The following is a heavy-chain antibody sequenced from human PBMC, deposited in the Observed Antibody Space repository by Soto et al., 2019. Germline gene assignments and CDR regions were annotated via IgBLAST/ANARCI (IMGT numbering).Heavy chain of an antibody. CDR1: GYSFTSYY. D-gene: IGHD6-13*01. CDR3: ARSQEAAGHFDY. V-gene: IGHV1-46*01. CDR2: INPSGGST. Sequence: AASVKVSCKASGYSFTSYYMYWVRQAPGQGLECMGIINPSGGSTSYAQKFQGRVTMTRDTSTSTVYMELSSLRYEDTAVYYCARSQEAAGHFDYWGQGTLVTVSS. J-gene: IGHJ4*02.